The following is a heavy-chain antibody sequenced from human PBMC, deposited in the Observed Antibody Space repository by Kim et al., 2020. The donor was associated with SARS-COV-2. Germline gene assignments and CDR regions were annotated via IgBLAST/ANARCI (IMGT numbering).Heavy chain of an antibody. CDR1: GGSISSSNW. Sequence: SETLSLTCAVSGGSISSSNWWSWVRQPPGKGLEWIGEIYHSGSTNYNPSLKSRVTISVDKSKNQFSLKLSSVTAADTAVYYCARVPVGIVVVPAAPDYYGMDVWGQGTTVTVSS. J-gene: IGHJ6*02. CDR3: ARVPVGIVVVPAAPDYYGMDV. V-gene: IGHV4-4*02. D-gene: IGHD2-2*01. CDR2: IYHSGST.